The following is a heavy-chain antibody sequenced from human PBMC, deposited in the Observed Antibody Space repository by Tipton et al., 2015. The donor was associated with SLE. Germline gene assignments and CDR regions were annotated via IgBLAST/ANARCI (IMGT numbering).Heavy chain of an antibody. CDR2: IRYDRSNK. CDR3: AKDHKNIAAAGLN. CDR1: GFTFSSYG. V-gene: IGHV3-30*02. D-gene: IGHD6-13*01. Sequence: SLRLSCAASGFTFSSYGMHWVRQAPGKGLEWVAFIRYDRSNKYYADSVKGRFTISRDNSKNTLYLQMNSLRAEDTAVYYCAKDHKNIAAAGLNWGQGTLVTVSS. J-gene: IGHJ4*02.